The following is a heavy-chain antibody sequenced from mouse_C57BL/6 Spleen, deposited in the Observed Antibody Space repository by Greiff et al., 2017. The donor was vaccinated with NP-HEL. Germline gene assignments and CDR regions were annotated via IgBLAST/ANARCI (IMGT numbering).Heavy chain of an antibody. Sequence: EVQVVESGEGLVKPGGSLKLSCAASGFTFSSYAMSWVRQTPEKRLEWVAYISSGGDYIYYADTVKGRFTISRDNARNTLYLQMSSLKSEDTAMYYCTRPPSGTGWYFDVWGTGTTVTVSS. CDR3: TRPPSGTGWYFDV. V-gene: IGHV5-9-1*02. D-gene: IGHD4-1*01. CDR2: ISSGGDYI. J-gene: IGHJ1*03. CDR1: GFTFSSYA.